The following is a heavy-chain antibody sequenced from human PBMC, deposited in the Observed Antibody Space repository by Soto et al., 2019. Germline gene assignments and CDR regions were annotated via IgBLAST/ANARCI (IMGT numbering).Heavy chain of an antibody. D-gene: IGHD3-16*01. Sequence: ITLKESGPPLAKPTQTLTLTCSFSGFSLSTDGVGVGWVRQPPGLALEWLAMIYWDDDKHYNASLKSRLSITKDTSKSQVVLTMTNMDPVDTGTYYCATLTGSHWGQGALVTVSS. CDR1: GFSLSTDGVG. V-gene: IGHV2-5*02. CDR2: IYWDDDK. J-gene: IGHJ4*02. CDR3: ATLTGSH.